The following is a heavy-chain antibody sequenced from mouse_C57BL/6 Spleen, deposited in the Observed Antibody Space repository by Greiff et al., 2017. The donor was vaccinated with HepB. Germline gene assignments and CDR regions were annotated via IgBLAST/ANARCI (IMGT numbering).Heavy chain of an antibody. V-gene: IGHV1-19*01. CDR3: ARGDYGSRGFDY. CDR1: GYTFTDYY. D-gene: IGHD1-1*01. J-gene: IGHJ2*01. Sequence: EVHLVESGPVLVKPGASVKMSCKASGYTFTDYYMNWVKQSHGKSLEWIGVINPYNGGTSYNQKFKGKATLTVDKSSSTAYMELNSLTSEDSAVYYCARGDYGSRGFDYWGQGTTLTVSS. CDR2: INPYNGGT.